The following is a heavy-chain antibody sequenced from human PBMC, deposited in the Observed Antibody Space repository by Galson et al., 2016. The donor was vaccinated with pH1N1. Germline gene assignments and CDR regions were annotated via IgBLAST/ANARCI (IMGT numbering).Heavy chain of an antibody. CDR2: ISPIFGSI. CDR3: ATAGPLVREILYYSYALDV. Sequence: SVKVSCKASGGTFSNSAISWVRRAPGQGLEWMGGISPIFGSINYAQRFQGRVTITADIFTNTAYMELSSLRSEDTAIYYCATAGPLVREILYYSYALDVWGQGTTVTVSS. V-gene: IGHV1-69*06. J-gene: IGHJ6*02. D-gene: IGHD3-10*01. CDR1: GGTFSNSA.